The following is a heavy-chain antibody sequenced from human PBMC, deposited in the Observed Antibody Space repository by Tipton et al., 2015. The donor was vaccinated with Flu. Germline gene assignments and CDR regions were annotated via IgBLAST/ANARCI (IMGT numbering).Heavy chain of an antibody. D-gene: IGHD6-19*01. CDR1: GFTFSSYW. V-gene: IGHV4-34*01. Sequence: LRLSCAASGFTFSSYWMSWIRQPPGKGLEWIGEINHSGSTNYNPSLKSRVTISVDTSKNQFSLKLSSVTAADTAVYYRARNRDSSGWYGEGAFDIWGQGTMVTVSS. CDR3: ARNRDSSGWYGEGAFDI. CDR2: INHSGST. J-gene: IGHJ3*02.